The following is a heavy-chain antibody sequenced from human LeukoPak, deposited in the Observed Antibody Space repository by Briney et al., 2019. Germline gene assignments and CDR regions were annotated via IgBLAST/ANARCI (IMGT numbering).Heavy chain of an antibody. CDR1: GGSISSSSYY. CDR2: IYYSGST. CDR3: ASILGAAAIDY. V-gene: IGHV4-39*01. Sequence: PSETLSLTCTVSGGSISSSSYYRGWIRQPPGKGLEWIGSIYYSGSTYYNPSLKSRVTISVDTSKNQLSLKLSSVTAADTAVYYCASILGAAAIDYWGQGTLVTVSS. D-gene: IGHD6-13*01. J-gene: IGHJ4*02.